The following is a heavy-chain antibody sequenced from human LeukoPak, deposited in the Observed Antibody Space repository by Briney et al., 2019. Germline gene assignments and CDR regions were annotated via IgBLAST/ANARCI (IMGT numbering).Heavy chain of an antibody. Sequence: GGSLRLSCAASGFTFSNYAMHWVRQAPGKGLVWVSRINTDGSSTSYADSVKGRFTISRDNAKNRLYVQMNSLRAEDTAVYYCATGSGLWSPDYWGQGTLVTVSS. D-gene: IGHD5-18*01. CDR3: ATGSGLWSPDY. CDR1: GFTFSNYA. CDR2: INTDGSST. V-gene: IGHV3-74*01. J-gene: IGHJ4*02.